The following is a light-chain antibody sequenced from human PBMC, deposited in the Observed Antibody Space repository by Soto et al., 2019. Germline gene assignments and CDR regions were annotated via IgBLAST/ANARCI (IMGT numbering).Light chain of an antibody. J-gene: IGKJ1*01. Sequence: EIVLTQSPGTLSLSPGERATLSCRASQSVSSSYLAWYQQKPGQAPRLLIYGASSRETGIPDRFSGSGSGTEFTLTISRLEPEDFAVYYCQQYGSSTWTFGQGTKVDIK. CDR1: QSVSSSY. CDR3: QQYGSSTWT. CDR2: GAS. V-gene: IGKV3-20*01.